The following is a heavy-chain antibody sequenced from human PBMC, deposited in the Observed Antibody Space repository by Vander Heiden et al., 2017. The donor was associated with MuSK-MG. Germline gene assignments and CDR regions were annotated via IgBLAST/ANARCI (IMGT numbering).Heavy chain of an antibody. CDR2: IHWNDDK. J-gene: IGHJ4*02. Sequence: QITLKESGPTLVKPTQTLTVTCSFSGFSLRNSGVGVGWIRQPPGKALEWLALIHWNDDKQYNPSLRSRLTITKDASKNQVVLTLANVDTVDTATYFCAHLRLTIVSDYYFDSWGQGTLVTVSS. V-gene: IGHV2-5*01. CDR1: GFSLRNSGVG. CDR3: AHLRLTIVSDYYFDS. D-gene: IGHD4-17*01.